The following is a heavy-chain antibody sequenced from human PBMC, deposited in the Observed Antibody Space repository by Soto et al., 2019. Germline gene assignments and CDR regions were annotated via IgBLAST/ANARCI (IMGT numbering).Heavy chain of an antibody. CDR3: ARQGSY. CDR2: IYFNGNT. CDR1: GVSISDTSYY. J-gene: IGHJ4*02. V-gene: IGHV4-39*01. Sequence: SETLSLTCTVSGVSISDTSYYWGWIRQPPGKGLEWIGTIYFNGNTFYNPSLKSRLTISVDTSKNQISLRPTSVTAADTAVYYCARQGSYWGQGTLVTVSS.